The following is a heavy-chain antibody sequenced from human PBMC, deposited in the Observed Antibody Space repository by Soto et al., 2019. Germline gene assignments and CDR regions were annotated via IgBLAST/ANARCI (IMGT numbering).Heavy chain of an antibody. CDR1: GDSISSYY. CDR2: IYDSGRT. J-gene: IGHJ6*02. V-gene: IGHV4-59*01. CDR3: ARGTIPYYYYGMDV. Sequence: QVQLQESGPGLVKPSETLSLTCTVSGDSISSYYWTWIRQPPGEGLEWIGYIYDSGRTYYNPSLKSRVTISVDTSKNHFSLRLSSVSAADTAVYYCARGTIPYYYYGMDVWGQGTTVTVSS. D-gene: IGHD3-10*01.